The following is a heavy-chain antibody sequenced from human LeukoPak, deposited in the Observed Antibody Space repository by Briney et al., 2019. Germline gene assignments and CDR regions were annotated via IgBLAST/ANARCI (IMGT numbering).Heavy chain of an antibody. J-gene: IGHJ4*02. CDR1: AGSISIGGYY. CDR3: ARDLRYCTNGVCWTPFFDY. CDR2: IYYSGST. V-gene: IGHV4-31*03. Sequence: SETLSLTRTVSAGSISIGGYYWSWIRQHPGKGLEWIGYIYYSGSTYYNPSLKSRVTISVDTSKNQFSLKLSSVTAADTAVYYCARDLRYCTNGVCWTPFFDYWGQGTLVTVSS. D-gene: IGHD2-8*01.